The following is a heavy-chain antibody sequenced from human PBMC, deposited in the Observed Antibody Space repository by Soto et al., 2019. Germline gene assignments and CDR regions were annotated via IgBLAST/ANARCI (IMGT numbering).Heavy chain of an antibody. J-gene: IGHJ6*02. Sequence: QVQLVQSGAAGKTPGSSVKVSCKASGGTLSDYAISWVRQAPGQGLEGMGGIMPTVDSANYAQNFKGRLTISADESTSTANLELGSLRYDDTAVYYCAVAAVREIMAQESSGMAVWGQGTTVIVSS. CDR3: AVAAVREIMAQESSGMAV. CDR1: GGTLSDYA. D-gene: IGHD3-10*01. CDR2: IMPTVDSA. V-gene: IGHV1-69*01.